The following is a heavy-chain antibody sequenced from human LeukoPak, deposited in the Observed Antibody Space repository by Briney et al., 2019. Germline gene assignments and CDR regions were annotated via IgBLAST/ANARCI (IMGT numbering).Heavy chain of an antibody. V-gene: IGHV4-38-2*02. CDR3: ATDYEGY. J-gene: IGHJ4*02. Sequence: SETLSLTCTVSGYSISSGYYWGWIRQPPGKRLEWVGSIHSSGNTYYNPTLKSRVTISVDTSKNQFSLKLSSVTAADTAVYYCATDYEGYWGQGTLVTVSS. CDR2: IHSSGNT. D-gene: IGHD3-3*01. CDR1: GYSISSGYY.